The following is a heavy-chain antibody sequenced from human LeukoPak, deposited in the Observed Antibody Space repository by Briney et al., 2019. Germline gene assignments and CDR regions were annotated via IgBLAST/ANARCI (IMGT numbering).Heavy chain of an antibody. CDR2: IYHSGST. CDR1: GGSISSGGYS. V-gene: IGHV4-30-2*01. CDR3: ASSYYYGSGSSEPYYFDY. J-gene: IGHJ4*02. Sequence: SQTLSLTRAVSGGSISSGGYSWSWIRQPPGKGLEWIGYIYHSGSTYYNPSLKSRVTISVDRSKNQFSLKLSSVTAADTAVYYCASSYYYGSGSSEPYYFDYWGQGTLVTVSS. D-gene: IGHD3-10*01.